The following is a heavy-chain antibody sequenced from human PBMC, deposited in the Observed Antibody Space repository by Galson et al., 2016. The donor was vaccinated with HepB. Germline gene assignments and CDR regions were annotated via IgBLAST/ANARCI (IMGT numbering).Heavy chain of an antibody. V-gene: IGHV3-11*06. CDR1: GFNFRDSY. J-gene: IGHJ4*02. Sequence: SLRLSCAASGFNFRDSYMSWIRQAPGKGLEWISYIISSGSYTNYAESVKGRFTISRDNAKNSLHLEMTDLRVEDTAVYYCARDPGPGLRGYCDFWGQGILVTVSS. CDR2: IISSGSYT. CDR3: ARDPGPGLRGYCDF. D-gene: IGHD3-10*01.